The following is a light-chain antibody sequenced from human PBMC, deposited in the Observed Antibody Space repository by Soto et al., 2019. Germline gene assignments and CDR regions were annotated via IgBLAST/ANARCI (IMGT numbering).Light chain of an antibody. J-gene: IGKJ1*01. CDR2: DAS. V-gene: IGKV1-5*01. CDR1: QSISSW. CDR3: QHYNSYRRT. Sequence: DIQMTQSPSTLSASVGDRVTITCRASQSISSWLAWYQQKPGEAPKLLIYDASSLESGVPSRFRGSGSGTEFTLTISSLQPDDFSTYYCQHYNSYRRTVGQGTKVEIK.